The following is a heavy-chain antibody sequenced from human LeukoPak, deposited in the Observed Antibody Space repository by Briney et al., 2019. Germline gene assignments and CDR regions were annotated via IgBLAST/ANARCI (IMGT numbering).Heavy chain of an antibody. CDR2: IKTDGSEK. J-gene: IGHJ4*02. V-gene: IGHV3-7*01. CDR1: GFTFSSYW. CDR3: ARDRFSSGWNKYFFDY. D-gene: IGHD6-19*01. Sequence: GGFLRLSCAASGFTFSSYWMSWVRQAPGKGLEWVANIKTDGSEKYYVDSVKGRFTTSRDNAKTSLYLQMNSLRAEDTAVYYCARDRFSSGWNKYFFDYWGQGILVTVSS.